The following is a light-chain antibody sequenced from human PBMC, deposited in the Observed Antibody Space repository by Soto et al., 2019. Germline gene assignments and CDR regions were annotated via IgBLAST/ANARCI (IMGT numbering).Light chain of an antibody. V-gene: IGKV2-28*01. Sequence: DIVMTQSPLSLPVTPGEPASISCRSSQSLLHSNGYNYLDWYLQKPGQSPQLLIYLGSNRASGVPDRFSGSGSGTDFTLKISRVEAEDVGVYYCMQALQTPLFGHGTKLEIK. CDR2: LGS. CDR3: MQALQTPL. J-gene: IGKJ2*01. CDR1: QSLLHSNGYNY.